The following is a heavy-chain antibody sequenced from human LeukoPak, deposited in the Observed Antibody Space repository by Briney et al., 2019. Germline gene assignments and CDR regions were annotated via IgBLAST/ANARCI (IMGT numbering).Heavy chain of an antibody. CDR1: GFTFSSYA. CDR2: ISGSGGST. V-gene: IGHV3-23*01. J-gene: IGHJ4*02. D-gene: IGHD5-18*01. Sequence: GGSLRLSCAASGFTFSSYAMSWVRQAPGKGLEWVSAISGSGGSTYYADSAKGRFTISRDNSKNTLYLQMNSLKAEDTAVYYCAKGGSYSYGFLVSRFSDYWGQGTLVTVSS. CDR3: AKGGSYSYGFLVSRFSDY.